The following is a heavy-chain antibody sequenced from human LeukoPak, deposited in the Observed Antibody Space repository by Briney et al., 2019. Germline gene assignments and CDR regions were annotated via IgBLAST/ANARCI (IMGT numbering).Heavy chain of an antibody. CDR1: GFTFNGYW. J-gene: IGHJ4*02. Sequence: GGSLRLSSVASGFTFNGYWISWVRQAPGKGLEWVANIKEDGSEKYYADSVKGRFTISKDNAKSSVYLQMSSLRAEDTAVYYCARDGARDGYRTIDYWGQGTLVTVSS. D-gene: IGHD5-24*01. V-gene: IGHV3-7*05. CDR2: IKEDGSEK. CDR3: ARDGARDGYRTIDY.